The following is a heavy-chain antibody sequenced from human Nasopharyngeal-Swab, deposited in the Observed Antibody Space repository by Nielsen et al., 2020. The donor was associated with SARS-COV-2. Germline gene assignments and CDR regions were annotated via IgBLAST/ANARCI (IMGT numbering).Heavy chain of an antibody. V-gene: IGHV4-39*07. Sequence: WIRQPPGKGLEWIGSIYYSGSTYYNPSLKSRVIISVDTSKNQFSLMLSSVPAADTAVYYCASGVYSGFGYYYYGMDVWGQGTTVTVSS. CDR3: ASGVYSGFGYYYYGMDV. J-gene: IGHJ6*02. CDR2: IYYSGST. D-gene: IGHD5-12*01.